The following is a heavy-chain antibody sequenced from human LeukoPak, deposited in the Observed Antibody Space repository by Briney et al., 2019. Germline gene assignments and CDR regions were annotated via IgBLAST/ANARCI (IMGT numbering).Heavy chain of an antibody. V-gene: IGHV1-46*01. CDR3: ARGLYYYDRSTYDDFDY. J-gene: IGHJ4*02. CDR2: VNPNDGAR. D-gene: IGHD3-22*01. CDR1: GYPFSTYW. Sequence: ASVKVSCKASGYPFSTYWLHWVRQAPGQGLEWMGFVNPNDGARIYAQKFQGRITMTRDTSTNTVFMELSSLRSEDTAVYYCARGLYYYDRSTYDDFDYWGQGTLVTVSS.